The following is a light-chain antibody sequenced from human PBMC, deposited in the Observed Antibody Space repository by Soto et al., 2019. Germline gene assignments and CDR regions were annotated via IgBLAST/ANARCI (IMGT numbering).Light chain of an antibody. CDR1: PGSGSY. V-gene: IGKV1-39*01. CDR2: GAS. CDR3: QQTASAPPWT. J-gene: IGKJ1*01. Sequence: DIQMTQSPTSLSASVGDRVTISFRASPGSGSYLAWYQQKPGKAPMLLISGASSVQSGVPPRFSGSGSATHFILTISSLRLEDIATYYCQQTASAPPWTFGQGTKVEI.